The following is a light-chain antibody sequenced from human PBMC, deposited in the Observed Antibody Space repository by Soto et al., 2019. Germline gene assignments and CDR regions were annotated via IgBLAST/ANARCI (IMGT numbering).Light chain of an antibody. Sequence: IQMYQSPSTLSASVGDRVTITCRASQSISSWLAWYQQKPGKAPKLLIYKASSLESGVPSRFSGSGSGTEFTLTISSLQPDDFATYYCQQYNSYRTFGQGSKVAIK. CDR2: KAS. V-gene: IGKV1-5*03. J-gene: IGKJ1*01. CDR3: QQYNSYRT. CDR1: QSISSW.